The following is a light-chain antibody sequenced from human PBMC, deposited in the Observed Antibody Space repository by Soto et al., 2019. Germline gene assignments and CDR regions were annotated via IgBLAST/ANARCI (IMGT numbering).Light chain of an antibody. Sequence: EIVLTQSPGTLSLSPVERATLSCRASQSVSISDLAWYQQKPGQAPRLLIYGESSRATGIPDRFSGSGSGTAVTLTISRLEPEDFAVYYCQQYGSSPTFGQGTKVEIK. CDR1: QSVSISD. V-gene: IGKV3-20*01. CDR2: GES. J-gene: IGKJ1*01. CDR3: QQYGSSPT.